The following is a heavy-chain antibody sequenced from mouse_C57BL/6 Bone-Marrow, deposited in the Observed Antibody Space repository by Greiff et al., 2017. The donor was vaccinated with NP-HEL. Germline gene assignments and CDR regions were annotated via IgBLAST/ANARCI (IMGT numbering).Heavy chain of an antibody. CDR2: IYPRSGNT. V-gene: IGHV1-81*01. J-gene: IGHJ3*01. CDR1: GYTFTSYG. CDR3: ARPLPAWFAF. Sequence: VQLQQSGAELARPGASVKLSCKASGYTFTSYGISWVKQKTGQGLEWIGEIYPRSGNTYYNEKFKGKATLTADKSSSTAYMELRSLTSEDSAVYFCARPLPAWFAFWGQGTLVTVSA.